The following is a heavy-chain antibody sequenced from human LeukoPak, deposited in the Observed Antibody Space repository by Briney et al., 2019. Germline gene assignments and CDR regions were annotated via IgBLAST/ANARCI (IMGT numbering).Heavy chain of an antibody. J-gene: IGHJ4*02. Sequence: PGGSLRLSCAASGFTFSSYSMNWVRQAPGKGLEWVSSISSSSSYIYYADSVKGRFTISRDNAKNSLYLQMNSLRAEDTAVYYCAKTVSGAAYSSSWYYFDYGGKGTRVTVSS. CDR1: GFTFSSYS. CDR3: AKTVSGAAYSSSWYYFDY. V-gene: IGHV3-21*01. D-gene: IGHD6-13*01. CDR2: ISSSSSYI.